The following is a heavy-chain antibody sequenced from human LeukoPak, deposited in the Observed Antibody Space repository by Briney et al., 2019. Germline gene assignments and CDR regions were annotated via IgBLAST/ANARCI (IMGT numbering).Heavy chain of an antibody. V-gene: IGHV3-11*01. CDR1: GFTFSDYY. J-gene: IGHJ4*02. CDR2: ISSSGSST. Sequence: GGSLRLSCAASGFTFSDYYMSWVRQAPGKGLKWVSYISSSGSSTYYADSVKGRFTISRDNAKNSLYLQMNSLRAEDTAVYHCARLGRDYYDSRGYTLFDYWGQGTLVTVSS. CDR3: ARLGRDYYDSRGYTLFDY. D-gene: IGHD3-22*01.